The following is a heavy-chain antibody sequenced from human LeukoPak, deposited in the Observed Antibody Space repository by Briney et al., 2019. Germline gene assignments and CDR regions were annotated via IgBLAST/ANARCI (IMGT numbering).Heavy chain of an antibody. D-gene: IGHD3-10*01. CDR2: ISSSSSYI. CDR1: GFTFSSYS. J-gene: IGHJ4*02. V-gene: IGHV3-21*01. Sequence: PGGSPRLSCAASGFTFSSYSMDWVRQAPGKGLEWVSAISSSSSYIYYAASVKGRFTISRDNAKNSLYLQMNSLRAEDTAVYYCASRRGDPPASAADYWGQGTLVTVSS. CDR3: ASRRGDPPASAADY.